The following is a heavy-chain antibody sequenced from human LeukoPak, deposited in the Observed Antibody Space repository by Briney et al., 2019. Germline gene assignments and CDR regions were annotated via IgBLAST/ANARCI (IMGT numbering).Heavy chain of an antibody. CDR1: GGSFSGCY. Sequence: SETLSLTCAVYGGSFSGCYWSWIRQPPGKGLEWIGEINHSGSTDYNPSLKSRVTISVDTSKNQFSLKLSSVTAADTAVYYCAKLKYYYGSGSYYPRRGYFDYWGQGTLVTVSS. V-gene: IGHV4-34*01. D-gene: IGHD3-10*01. J-gene: IGHJ4*02. CDR2: INHSGST. CDR3: AKLKYYYGSGSYYPRRGYFDY.